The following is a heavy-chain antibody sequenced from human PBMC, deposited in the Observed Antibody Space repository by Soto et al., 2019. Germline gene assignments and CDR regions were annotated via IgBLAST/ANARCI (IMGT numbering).Heavy chain of an antibody. Sequence: SETLSLTSSVAGGSISSYYWSWIRQPPGKGLEWIGYIYYSGSTNYNPSLKSRVTISVDTSKNQFSLKLSSVTAADTAVYYCARDGYYDFWSGYYTGYRPRWFDPWGQGTLVTVSS. J-gene: IGHJ5*02. CDR2: IYYSGST. V-gene: IGHV4-59*01. CDR3: ARDGYYDFWSGYYTGYRPRWFDP. CDR1: GGSISSYY. D-gene: IGHD3-3*01.